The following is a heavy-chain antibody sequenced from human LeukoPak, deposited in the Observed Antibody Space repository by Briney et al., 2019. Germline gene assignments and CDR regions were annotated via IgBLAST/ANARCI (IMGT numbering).Heavy chain of an antibody. V-gene: IGHV3-23*01. Sequence: GGSLRLSCAASGFTFSSYAMSWVRQAPGKGLEWVSAISGSGGSTYYADSVKGRFTISRDNSKNTLYLQMNSLRAEDTAVYYCAKDGYCSSTSCYPSAFDPWGQGTLATVSS. D-gene: IGHD2-2*03. J-gene: IGHJ5*02. CDR3: AKDGYCSSTSCYPSAFDP. CDR2: ISGSGGST. CDR1: GFTFSSYA.